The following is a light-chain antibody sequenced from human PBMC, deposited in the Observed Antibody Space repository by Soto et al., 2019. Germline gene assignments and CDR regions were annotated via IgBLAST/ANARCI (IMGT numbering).Light chain of an antibody. CDR1: QSVRSTY. CDR2: GAS. Sequence: EIVLTQSPGTLSLSPGDRATLSCRASQSVRSTYLAWYQQKPGQAPRLLIYGASSRATGIPDRFSGSGSGTDFTLTISRLEPEDFAVYYCQQYGNSPLTFGGGTKVVIK. J-gene: IGKJ4*01. V-gene: IGKV3-20*01. CDR3: QQYGNSPLT.